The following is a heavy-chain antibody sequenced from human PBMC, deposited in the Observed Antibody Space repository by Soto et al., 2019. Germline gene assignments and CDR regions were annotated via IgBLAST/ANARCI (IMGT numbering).Heavy chain of an antibody. D-gene: IGHD3-10*01. Sequence: RASVKVSCKASGGTFRNHVFNWVRQAPGQGLEWMGGIIPIIGTPNYAQKFQGRVTITADASTNTVYLEVSSLRSQDTAVYYCARDLEFRDGNISHLDYWGQGTLVTV. CDR1: GGTFRNHV. V-gene: IGHV1-69*13. CDR3: ARDLEFRDGNISHLDY. J-gene: IGHJ4*02. CDR2: IIPIIGTP.